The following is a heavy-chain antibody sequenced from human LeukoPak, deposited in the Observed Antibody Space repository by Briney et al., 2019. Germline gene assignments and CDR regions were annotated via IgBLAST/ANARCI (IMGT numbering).Heavy chain of an antibody. J-gene: IGHJ5*02. Sequence: SVKVSCKASGGTFSSYAISWARQAPGQGLEWMGGIIPIFGTANYAQKFQGRVTITTDESTSTAYMELSSLRSEDTAVYYCARALGHQRGLRWLTGWFDPWGQGTLVTVSS. V-gene: IGHV1-69*05. CDR2: IIPIFGTA. D-gene: IGHD4-23*01. CDR1: GGTFSSYA. CDR3: ARALGHQRGLRWLTGWFDP.